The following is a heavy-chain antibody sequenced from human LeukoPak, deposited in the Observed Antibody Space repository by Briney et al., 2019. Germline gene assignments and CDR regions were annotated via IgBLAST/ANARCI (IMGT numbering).Heavy chain of an antibody. J-gene: IGHJ6*02. V-gene: IGHV3-74*01. CDR3: ARDHLVSSAWHYGMDV. Sequence: PGGSLRLSCAASGFTFSSYWMHWVRQAPGKGLVWVSRINSDGSSTSYADSVKGRFTISRDNAKNTLYLQMNSLRAEDTAVYYCARDHLVSSAWHYGMDVWGQGTTVTVSS. CDR1: GFTFSSYW. CDR2: INSDGSST. D-gene: IGHD6-19*01.